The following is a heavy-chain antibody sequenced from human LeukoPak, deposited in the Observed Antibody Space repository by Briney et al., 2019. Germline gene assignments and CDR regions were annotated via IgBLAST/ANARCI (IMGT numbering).Heavy chain of an antibody. CDR3: ARIMGSG. CDR2: IYCSGST. Sequence: SETLSLTCTVSGGSISSSSYYWGWIRQPPGKGLEWIGSIYCSGSTYYNPSLKSRVTTSVDTSKNQFSLKLSSVTAADTAVYYCARIMGSGWGQGTLVTVSS. CDR1: GGSISSSSYY. V-gene: IGHV4-39*01. D-gene: IGHD6-19*01. J-gene: IGHJ4*02.